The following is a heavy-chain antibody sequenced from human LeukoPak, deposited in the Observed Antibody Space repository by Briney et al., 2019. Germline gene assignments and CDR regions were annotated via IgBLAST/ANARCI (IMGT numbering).Heavy chain of an antibody. CDR1: GYTFTSYG. CDR3: ARAYCSGGSCYRGMDV. V-gene: IGHV1-18*01. CDR2: ISAYNGNT. Sequence: GASVKVSCKASGYTFTSYGISWVRQAPGQGREWMGWISAYNGNTNYAQKLQGRVTMTTDTSTSTAYMELRSLRSDDTAVYYCARAYCSGGSCYRGMDVWGQGTTVTVSS. D-gene: IGHD2-15*01. J-gene: IGHJ6*02.